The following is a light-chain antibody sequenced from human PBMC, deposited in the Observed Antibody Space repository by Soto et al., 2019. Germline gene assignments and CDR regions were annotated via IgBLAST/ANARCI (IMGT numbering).Light chain of an antibody. CDR3: QTWDTGRGV. V-gene: IGLV4-69*01. CDR2: LTSDGSH. CDR1: RGHTSYA. J-gene: IGLJ3*02. Sequence: QLVLTQSPSASASLGASVKLTCTLSRGHTSYAIAWHQQQPQKGPRYLMKLTSDGSHSRGDGIPDRFSGSSSGAERYLTISSLQSEDEADYYCQTWDTGRGVFGGGTKLTV.